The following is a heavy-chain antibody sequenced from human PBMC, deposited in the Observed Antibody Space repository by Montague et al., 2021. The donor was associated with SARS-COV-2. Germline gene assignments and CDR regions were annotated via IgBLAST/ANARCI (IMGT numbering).Heavy chain of an antibody. V-gene: IGHV4-61*02. CDR2: IYTSGST. Sequence: TLSLTCTVSGGSISSGSYYWSWIRQPAGKGLKWIGRIYTSGSTNYNPSLKSRVTISVDTSKNQLSLKLSSVTAADTAVYYCARVGVGTMVRGVIPAYYYYGMDVWGQGTTVTVSS. D-gene: IGHD3-10*01. CDR3: ARVGVGTMVRGVIPAYYYYGMDV. J-gene: IGHJ6*02. CDR1: GGSISSGSYY.